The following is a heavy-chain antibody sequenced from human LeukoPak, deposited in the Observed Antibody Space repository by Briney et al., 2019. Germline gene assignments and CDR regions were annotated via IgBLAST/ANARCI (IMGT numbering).Heavy chain of an antibody. Sequence: PGGSLRLPCAASGFSLSNYYMSWVRQPPGKGLEWVSVMYTGGGRYYGDSVKGRFTISRDNSKNTVFLQMNSLRVEDTALYYCTRGQSYCGADCYSDWGQGTLVTVSS. J-gene: IGHJ4*02. CDR2: MYTGGGR. V-gene: IGHV3-66*01. CDR1: GFSLSNYY. CDR3: TRGQSYCGADCYSD. D-gene: IGHD2-21*02.